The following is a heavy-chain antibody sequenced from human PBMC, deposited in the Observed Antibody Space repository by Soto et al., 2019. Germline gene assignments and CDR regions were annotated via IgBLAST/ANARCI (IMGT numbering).Heavy chain of an antibody. V-gene: IGHV1-2*04. CDR1: GYTFTGYY. CDR3: ARGLGFGVVYGMDG. J-gene: IGHJ6*02. Sequence: ASVEVSCKASGYTFTGYYMRWVRQAPGQGLEWMGWINPNSGGTNYAQKFQGWVTMTRDTSISTAYMELSRLRSDDTAVYYCARGLGFGVVYGMDGWGQGTTVTVSS. D-gene: IGHD3-3*01. CDR2: INPNSGGT.